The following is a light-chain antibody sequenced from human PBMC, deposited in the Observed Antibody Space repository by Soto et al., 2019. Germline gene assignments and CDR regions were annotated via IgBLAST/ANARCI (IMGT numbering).Light chain of an antibody. CDR1: SSNIGSNT. V-gene: IGLV1-44*01. J-gene: IGLJ1*01. CDR2: SNT. Sequence: QSVLTQPPSASGTPGQRVTISCSGSSSNIGSNTVNWYQQLPGTAPKLLIYSNTQRPSGVPDRFSGSKSGTSASLAISGLQSEDEADYYCAAWDDSLNAPCVFGTGTKLTVL. CDR3: AAWDDSLNAPCV.